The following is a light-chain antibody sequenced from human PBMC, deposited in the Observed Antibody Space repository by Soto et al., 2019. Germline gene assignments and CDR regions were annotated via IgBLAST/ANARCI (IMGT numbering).Light chain of an antibody. CDR3: QQDHIFLT. Sequence: DIQMTQSPSTLSASVGDRVTITCRASQNIGAALAWYQQKPGKAPHLLIYRTSSLESGVPSRFSGSGSGTEFTLAIDSLQPDDFATYYCQQDHIFLTFGQGTKVDIK. CDR1: QNIGAA. V-gene: IGKV1-5*03. CDR2: RTS. J-gene: IGKJ2*01.